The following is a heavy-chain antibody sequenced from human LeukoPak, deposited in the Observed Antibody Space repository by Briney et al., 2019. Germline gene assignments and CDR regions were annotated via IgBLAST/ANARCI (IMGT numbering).Heavy chain of an antibody. V-gene: IGHV1-3*01. D-gene: IGHD5/OR15-5a*01. CDR3: ARPSMITEYFQH. Sequence: ASVKVSCKASGYTFTSYAMHWVRQAPGQRLEWVGWINAGNGNTKYSQKFQGRVTITRDTSASTAYMELSSLRSEDTAVYYCARPSMITEYFQHWGQGTLVTVSS. CDR2: INAGNGNT. J-gene: IGHJ1*01. CDR1: GYTFTSYA.